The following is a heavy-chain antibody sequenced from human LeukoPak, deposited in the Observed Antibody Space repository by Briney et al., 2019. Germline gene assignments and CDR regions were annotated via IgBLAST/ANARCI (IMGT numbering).Heavy chain of an antibody. J-gene: IGHJ4*02. CDR2: ISSSGSTI. CDR1: GFTFSDYY. V-gene: IGHV3-11*04. D-gene: IGHD3-22*01. CDR3: ARFNMRYYDSSGIGY. Sequence: GSLRLSCAASGFTFSDYYMSWIRQAPGKGLEWVSYISSSGSTIYYADSVKGRFTISRDNAKNSLYLQMNSLRAEDTAVYYCARFNMRYYDSSGIGYWGQGTLVTVSS.